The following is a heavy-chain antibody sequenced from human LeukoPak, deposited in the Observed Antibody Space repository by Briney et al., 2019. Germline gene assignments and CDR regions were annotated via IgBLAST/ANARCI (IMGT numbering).Heavy chain of an antibody. CDR1: GGSFSGYY. CDR3: ARSLRLFDY. V-gene: IGHV4-34*01. Sequence: SETLSLTCAVYGGSFSGYYWSWIRQPPGKGLEWIGEINHSGSTNYNPSLKSRVTISVDTSKNQFSLKLSSVTAADTAVYYCARSLRLFDYWGQGTLVTASS. J-gene: IGHJ4*02. D-gene: IGHD4-17*01. CDR2: INHSGST.